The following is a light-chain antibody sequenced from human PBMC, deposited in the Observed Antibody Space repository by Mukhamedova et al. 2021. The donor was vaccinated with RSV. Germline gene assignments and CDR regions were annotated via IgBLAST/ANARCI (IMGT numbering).Light chain of an antibody. J-gene: IGKJ2*01. CDR3: QQYGSSPYT. V-gene: IGKV3-20*01. CDR1: QSVSSSY. CDR2: GAS. Sequence: GERATLSCRASQSVSSSYLAWYQQKPGQAPRLLIYGASSRATGIPDRFSGSGSGTDSTLTISRLEPEDFAVYYCQQYGSSPYTFG.